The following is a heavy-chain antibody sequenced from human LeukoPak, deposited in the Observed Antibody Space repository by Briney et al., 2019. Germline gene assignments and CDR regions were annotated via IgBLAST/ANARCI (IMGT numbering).Heavy chain of an antibody. V-gene: IGHV3-11*01. J-gene: IGHJ3*02. D-gene: IGHD3-10*01. CDR2: IGPSGTTI. Sequence: GSLRLSFTASGFPFTYYYVSWIRPAPGKGLEWLSYIGPSGTTIIYAGSVKGRFTISRDNAKNSLYLQMNSLRAEDTAMYHCARDARGAFDIWGQGTMVSVSS. CDR3: ARDARGAFDI. CDR1: GFPFTYYY.